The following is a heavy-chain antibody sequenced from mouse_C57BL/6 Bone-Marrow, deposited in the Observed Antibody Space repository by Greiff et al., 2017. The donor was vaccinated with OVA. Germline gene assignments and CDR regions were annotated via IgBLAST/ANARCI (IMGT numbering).Heavy chain of an antibody. CDR3: ARDPPAGRYAMDY. J-gene: IGHJ4*01. Sequence: LQESGPELVKPGASVKISCKASGYTFTDYYINWVKQRPGQGLEWIGWIFPGSGSTYYNEKFKGKATLTVDKSSSTAYMLLSSLTSEDSAVYFCARDPPAGRYAMDYWGQGTSVTVSS. CDR1: GYTFTDYY. CDR2: IFPGSGST. V-gene: IGHV1-75*01.